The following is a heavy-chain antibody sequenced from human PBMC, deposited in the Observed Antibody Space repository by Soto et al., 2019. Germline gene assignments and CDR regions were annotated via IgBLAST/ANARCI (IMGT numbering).Heavy chain of an antibody. CDR2: IYYSGST. V-gene: IGHV4-30-4*01. CDR1: GGSISSGDYY. CDR3: ARVGLGYCSSTSCYTGRNWFDP. Sequence: PSETLSLTCTVSGGSISSGDYYWSWIRQPPGKGLEWIGYIYYSGSTYYNPSLKSRVTISVDTSKNQFSLKLSSVTAADTAVYYCARVGLGYCSSTSCYTGRNWFDPWGQGTLVTVSS. J-gene: IGHJ5*02. D-gene: IGHD2-2*02.